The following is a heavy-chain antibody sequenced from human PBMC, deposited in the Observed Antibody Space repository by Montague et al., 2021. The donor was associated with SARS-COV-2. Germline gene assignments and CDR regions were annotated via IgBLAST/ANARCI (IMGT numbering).Heavy chain of an antibody. CDR3: ARTEIQVWSRRWFDP. J-gene: IGHJ5*02. D-gene: IGHD5-18*01. Sequence: SETLSLTCTVSGGSISSSSYYWGWIRQPPGKGLEWIRSIYYSGSTYYNPSLKSRVTISVDTSKNQFSLKLGSVTAADTAVYYCARTEIQVWSRRWFDPWGQGTLATVSS. V-gene: IGHV4-39*01. CDR1: GGSISSSSYY. CDR2: IYYSGST.